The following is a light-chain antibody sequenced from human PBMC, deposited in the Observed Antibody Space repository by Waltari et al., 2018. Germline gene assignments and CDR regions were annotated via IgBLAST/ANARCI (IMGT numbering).Light chain of an antibody. CDR3: GSYTGSTTWV. CDR2: DVS. J-gene: IGLJ3*02. V-gene: IGLV2-14*01. Sequence: QSALTPPASWSGSPGQSITISCTGATSAAGGYNSVSWYQQRPGKAPKLLIFDVSNRPSGVSNRFSGSKSGNTASLTISGLQAEDEAAYYCGSYTGSTTWVFGGGTKLTVL. CDR1: TSAAGGYNS.